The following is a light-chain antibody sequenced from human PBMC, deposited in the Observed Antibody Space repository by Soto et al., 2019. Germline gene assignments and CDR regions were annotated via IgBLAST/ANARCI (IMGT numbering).Light chain of an antibody. V-gene: IGLV3-25*02. J-gene: IGLJ1*01. CDR3: QSADSSGTFYV. CDR2: KDS. Sequence: ELAQPPSVSVSPGQTARITCSGDALPKQYAYWYQQKPGQAPVLVIYKDSERPSGIPERFSGSSSGTTVTLTISGVQAEDEADYYCQSADSSGTFYVFGTGTKVTVL. CDR1: ALPKQY.